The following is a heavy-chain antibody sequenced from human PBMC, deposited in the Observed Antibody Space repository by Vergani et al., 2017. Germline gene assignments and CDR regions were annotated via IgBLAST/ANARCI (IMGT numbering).Heavy chain of an antibody. V-gene: IGHV1-69*13. CDR1: GGTFSSYA. J-gene: IGHJ6*03. Sequence: QVQLVQSGAEVKKPGASVKVSCKASGGTFSSYAISWVRQAPGQGLEWMGGIIPIFGTANYAQKFQGRVTITADESTSTAYMELSSLRSEDTAVYYCARGSSYRSEGYYYYMDVWGKGTTVTVSS. CDR3: ARGSSYRSEGYYYYMDV. CDR2: IIPIFGTA. D-gene: IGHD1-26*01.